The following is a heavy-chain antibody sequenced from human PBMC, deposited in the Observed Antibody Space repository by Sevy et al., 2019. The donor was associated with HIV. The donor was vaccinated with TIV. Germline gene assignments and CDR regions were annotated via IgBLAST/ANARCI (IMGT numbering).Heavy chain of an antibody. Sequence: ASVKVSCKACGGTFSSYAISWVRQAPGQGLEWMGGIIPIFGTANYAQKFQGRVTITADESTSTAYMELSSLRSEDTAVYYCARLTKEVGGYYYYGMDVWGQGTTVTVSS. D-gene: IGHD2-8*01. CDR3: ARLTKEVGGYYYYGMDV. CDR2: IIPIFGTA. V-gene: IGHV1-69*13. J-gene: IGHJ6*02. CDR1: GGTFSSYA.